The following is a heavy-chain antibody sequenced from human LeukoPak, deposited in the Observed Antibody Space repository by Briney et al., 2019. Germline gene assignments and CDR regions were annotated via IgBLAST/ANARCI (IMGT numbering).Heavy chain of an antibody. Sequence: SETLSLTCTVSGGSISSYYWSWIRQPPGKGLEWIGYIYYSGSTYYNPSLKSRVTISVDTSKNQFSLKLSSVTAADTAVYYCARDKGYDILTGYYFDPWGQGTLVTVSS. CDR1: GGSISSYY. J-gene: IGHJ5*02. D-gene: IGHD3-9*01. CDR2: IYYSGST. V-gene: IGHV4-30-4*01. CDR3: ARDKGYDILTGYYFDP.